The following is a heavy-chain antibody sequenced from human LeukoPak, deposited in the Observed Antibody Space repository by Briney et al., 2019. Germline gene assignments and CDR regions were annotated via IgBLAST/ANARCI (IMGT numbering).Heavy chain of an antibody. Sequence: ASVKVSCKASGYTFTSYYMHWVRQAPGQGLEWMGIINPSGGSTSYAQKFQGRVTMTRDTSTSTVYVELSSLRSEDTAVYYCAREGADGTYYDFWSGYYQFDYWGQGTLVTVSS. V-gene: IGHV1-46*01. CDR3: AREGADGTYYDFWSGYYQFDY. CDR2: INPSGGST. D-gene: IGHD3-3*01. J-gene: IGHJ4*02. CDR1: GYTFTSYY.